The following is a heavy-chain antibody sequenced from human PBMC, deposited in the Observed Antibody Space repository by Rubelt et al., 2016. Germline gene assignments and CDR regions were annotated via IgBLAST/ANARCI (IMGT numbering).Heavy chain of an antibody. Sequence: YTFTSYAMHWVRQAPGQRLEWMGWINAGNGNTKYSQKFQGRGTITRDTSASTAYMELSSLRSEDTAVYYCARLGGSSTSCPPDGSGSYTFDYWGQGTLVTVSS. CDR1: YTFTSYA. CDR3: ARLGGSSTSCPPDGSGSYTFDY. V-gene: IGHV1-3*01. CDR2: INAGNGNT. J-gene: IGHJ4*02. D-gene: IGHD2-2*01.